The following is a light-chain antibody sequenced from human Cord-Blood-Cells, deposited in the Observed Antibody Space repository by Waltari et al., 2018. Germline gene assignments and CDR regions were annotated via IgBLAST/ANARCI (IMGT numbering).Light chain of an antibody. CDR3: QQYYSDPYT. CDR1: QGISSY. CDR2: AAS. Sequence: AIRMTQSPSSLSASTGDRVTITCRASQGISSYLAWSQQKPGKAPKLLIYAASTLQSGVPTRFSGSGSETDCTLTISCLQSEDFATYYCQQYYSDPYTVGQGTKREIK. V-gene: IGKV1-8*01. J-gene: IGKJ2*01.